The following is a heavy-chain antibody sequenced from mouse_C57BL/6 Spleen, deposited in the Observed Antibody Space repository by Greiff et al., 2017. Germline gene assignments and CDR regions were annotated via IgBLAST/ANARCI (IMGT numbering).Heavy chain of an antibody. CDR1: GYTFTSYW. Sequence: VKLQLPGAELVRPWSSVKLSCKASGYTFTSYWMHWVKQRPIQGLEWIGNIDPSDSETHYNQKFKDKATLTVDKSSSTAYMQLSSLTSEDSAVYYCARGGYDDAMDYWGQGTSVTVSS. J-gene: IGHJ4*01. CDR2: IDPSDSET. CDR3: ARGGYDDAMDY. D-gene: IGHD2-14*01. V-gene: IGHV1-52*01.